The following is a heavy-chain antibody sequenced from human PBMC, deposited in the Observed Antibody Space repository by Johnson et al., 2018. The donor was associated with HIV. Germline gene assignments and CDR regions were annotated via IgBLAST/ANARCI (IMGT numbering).Heavy chain of an antibody. Sequence: VQLVESGGYVVRPGGSLRLSCAASGFTFSSYGMHWVRHAPGKGLEWVSYISGSDGAIWYADSVKGRFTVSRDNAKNSFYLQMNSLRAEDTAVYYCARSVNAGRPFDIWGQGTLVTVSS. CDR1: GFTFSSYG. CDR2: ISGSDGAI. D-gene: IGHD2-8*01. CDR3: ARSVNAGRPFDI. J-gene: IGHJ3*02. V-gene: IGHV3-48*04.